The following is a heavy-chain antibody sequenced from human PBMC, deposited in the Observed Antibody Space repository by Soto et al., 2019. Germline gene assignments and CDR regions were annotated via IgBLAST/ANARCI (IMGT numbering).Heavy chain of an antibody. V-gene: IGHV4-59*02. D-gene: IGHD6-6*01. Sequence: SETLSLTCTVSGDSVTNYFWSWMRQPPGKGLEWIGYIYYSGSTNYNPSLKSRVTISVDTSKNQSSLKLSSVTAADTAVYYCAREGTGGQLAPFDYWGQGTLVTVSS. CDR3: AREGTGGQLAPFDY. CDR2: IYYSGST. CDR1: GDSVTNYF. J-gene: IGHJ4*02.